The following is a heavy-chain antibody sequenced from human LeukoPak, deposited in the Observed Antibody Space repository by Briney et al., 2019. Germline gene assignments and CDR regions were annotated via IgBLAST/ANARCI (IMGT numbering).Heavy chain of an antibody. CDR2: ISGSGGST. J-gene: IGHJ4*02. V-gene: IGHV3-23*01. D-gene: IGHD4-17*01. CDR1: GFTFSSYA. CDR3: AKGWGDYANNPLDY. Sequence: QAGGSLRLSCAASGFTFSSYAMSWVRQAPGKGLEWVSAISGSGGSTYYADSVKGRFTISRDNSKNTLYQQMSSLRAEDTAVYYCAKGWGDYANNPLDYWGQGTLVTVSS.